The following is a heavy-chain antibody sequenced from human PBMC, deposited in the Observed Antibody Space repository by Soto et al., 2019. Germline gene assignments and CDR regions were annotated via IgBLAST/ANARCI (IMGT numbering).Heavy chain of an antibody. V-gene: IGHV1-3*01. CDR3: ARVAPSGGSVPRFDP. D-gene: IGHD3-10*01. Sequence: QVQLVQSGAEVKAPGASVRVSCKAFGYTFTAYNIHWLRQAPGQGLEWMGWINAGNGNTRSSRKFQGRVIITRDTAATTAYLEVDSLRSEDTAIYYCARVAPSGGSVPRFDPWGQGTLLTVSS. CDR1: GYTFTAYN. J-gene: IGHJ5*02. CDR2: INAGNGNT.